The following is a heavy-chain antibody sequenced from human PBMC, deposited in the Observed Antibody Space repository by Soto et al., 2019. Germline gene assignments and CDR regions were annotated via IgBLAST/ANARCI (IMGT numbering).Heavy chain of an antibody. Sequence: QVQLQESGPGLVKPSETLSLTCTVSGASVTNAGYYWSWVRQPPGKGLEWIGYISNSGSTKYSPSLKSRITISVDMSKNQFSLKVNSMTAADTGVYFCASDVSGYSSRAFDYWGRGMLVTVSS. V-gene: IGHV4-61*08. CDR1: GASVTNAGYY. D-gene: IGHD6-25*01. J-gene: IGHJ4*02. CDR2: ISNSGST. CDR3: ASDVSGYSSRAFDY.